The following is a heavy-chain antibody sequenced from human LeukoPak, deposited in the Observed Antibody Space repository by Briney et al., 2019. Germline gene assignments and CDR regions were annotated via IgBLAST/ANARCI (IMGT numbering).Heavy chain of an antibody. V-gene: IGHV3-30-3*01. CDR1: GFTFSSYA. Sequence: PGGSLRLSCAASGFTFSSYAMHWVRQAPGKGLEWVAVISYDGSNKYYADSVKGRSTISRDNSKNTLYLQMNSLRAEDTAVYYCARVNSGYDSERFDYWGQGTLVTVSS. CDR2: ISYDGSNK. CDR3: ARVNSGYDSERFDY. J-gene: IGHJ4*02. D-gene: IGHD5-12*01.